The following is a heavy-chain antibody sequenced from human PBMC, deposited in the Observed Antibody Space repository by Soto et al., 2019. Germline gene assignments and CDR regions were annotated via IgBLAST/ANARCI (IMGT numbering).Heavy chain of an antibody. CDR2: INSDGSST. J-gene: IGHJ6*03. Sequence: GGSLRLSCAASGFTFSSYWMRWVRQAPGKGLVWVSRINSDGSSTSYADSVKGRFTISRDNAKNTLYLQMNSLRAEDTAVYYCARVQDCSSTSCYGSYYYMDVWGKGTTVTVSS. V-gene: IGHV3-74*01. CDR3: ARVQDCSSTSCYGSYYYMDV. CDR1: GFTFSSYW. D-gene: IGHD2-2*01.